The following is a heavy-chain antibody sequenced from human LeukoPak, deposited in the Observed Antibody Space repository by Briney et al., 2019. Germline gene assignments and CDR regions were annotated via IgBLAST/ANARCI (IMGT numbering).Heavy chain of an antibody. V-gene: IGHV6-1*01. CDR1: GDSVSSNGVA. CDR2: TYYRSKWFN. J-gene: IGHJ4*02. CDR3: ARGAWRSFDY. Sequence: SQTLSLTCAISGDSVSSNGVAWNWIRQSPSRGLEWLGRTYYRSKWFNDYAVSVNSRITISPDISKNQFSLQLNSVTPEDTAVYFCARGAWRSFDYWGQETLVTVTS.